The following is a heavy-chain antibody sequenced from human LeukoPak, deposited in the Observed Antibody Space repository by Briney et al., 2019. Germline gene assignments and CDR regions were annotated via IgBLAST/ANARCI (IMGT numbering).Heavy chain of an antibody. CDR2: ISGSGSGT. Sequence: PGGSLRLSCAASGSTFTNSAMSWVRQAPGKGLEWVSGISGSGSGTYYADSVKGRFTISRDNSKNTLYLQMNSLRAEDTAVYYCAREYDSSWPSWGQGTLVTVSS. V-gene: IGHV3-23*01. CDR1: GSTFTNSA. J-gene: IGHJ5*02. D-gene: IGHD3-22*01. CDR3: AREYDSSWPS.